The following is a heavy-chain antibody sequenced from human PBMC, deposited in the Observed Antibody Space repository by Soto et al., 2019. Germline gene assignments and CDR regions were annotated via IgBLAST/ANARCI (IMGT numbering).Heavy chain of an antibody. CDR2: IYYSGST. D-gene: IGHD5-12*01. J-gene: IGHJ4*02. CDR1: GGSISSYY. V-gene: IGHV4-59*01. CDR3: ARSRYSGYDSVDY. Sequence: QVQLQESGPGLVKPSETLSLTCTVSGGSISSYYWSWIRQPPGKGLEWIGFIYYSGSTNYNPSLNSRLXISVDTSKNQFSLKLSSVTAADTAVYYCARSRYSGYDSVDYWGQGTLVTVSS.